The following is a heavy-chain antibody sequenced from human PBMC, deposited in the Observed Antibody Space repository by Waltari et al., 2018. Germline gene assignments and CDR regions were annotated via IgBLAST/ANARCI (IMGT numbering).Heavy chain of an antibody. J-gene: IGHJ4*02. D-gene: IGHD5-12*01. CDR1: GFTINNNY. V-gene: IGHV3-53*01. CDR3: ARAGLGSPLQWLQLLDS. Sequence: EVQLVESGGGLIQPGGSLRLSCAASGFTINNNYTSWLRQAPGKGLEWVSVIYAGSGGTFYAESVKGRFTVSRDNSKNTLYLDLNSLTAEDTAVYYCARAGLGSPLQWLQLLDSWGRGTLVTVSS. CDR2: IYAGSGGT.